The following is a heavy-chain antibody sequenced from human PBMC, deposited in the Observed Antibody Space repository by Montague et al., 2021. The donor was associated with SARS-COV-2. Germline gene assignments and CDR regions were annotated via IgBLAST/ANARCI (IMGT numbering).Heavy chain of an antibody. CDR2: IYHIGAF. D-gene: IGHD1-26*01. CDR3: ARTRGGATRYFDY. Sequence: SETLSLTCAVSGASINSYENWWSWVRQLPGKGLEWIGEIYHIGAFNYNPSLTSRVTISIDASRNQLSLRLSSVTAADTAVYYCARTRGGATRYFDYWGQGTLVTVSS. CDR1: GASINSYENW. J-gene: IGHJ4*02. V-gene: IGHV4-4*02.